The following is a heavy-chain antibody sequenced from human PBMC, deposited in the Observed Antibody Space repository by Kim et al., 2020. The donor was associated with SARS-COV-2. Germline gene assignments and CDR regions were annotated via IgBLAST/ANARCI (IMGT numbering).Heavy chain of an antibody. V-gene: IGHV5-51*01. D-gene: IGHD2-15*01. J-gene: IGHJ4*02. CDR2: IYPGDSDT. Sequence: GESLKISCQAFGYIFSAYWIGWVRQISGEGLEWMGIIYPGDSDTRYSPSFQGHVSISVDKSITTAYLQWTSLKVSDTATYYCARGGGTPPIDFWGQGTQV. CDR1: GYIFSAYW. CDR3: ARGGGTPPIDF.